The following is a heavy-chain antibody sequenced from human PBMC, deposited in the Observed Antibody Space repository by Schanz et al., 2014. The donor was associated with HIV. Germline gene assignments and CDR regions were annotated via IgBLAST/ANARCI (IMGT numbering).Heavy chain of an antibody. CDR3: ARDKSGSSWYDS. J-gene: IGHJ5*01. CDR2: IIPVFGTR. Sequence: QVQLVQSGAEVKKPGSSVKVSCKASGGTFSSYAISWVRQAPGQGLEWMGAIIPVFGTRNYAQKFQGRVTITADESTRTAYMELSRLRSEDTAVYYCARDKSGSSWYDSWGQGTLVTVSS. D-gene: IGHD6-13*01. V-gene: IGHV1-69*01. CDR1: GGTFSSYA.